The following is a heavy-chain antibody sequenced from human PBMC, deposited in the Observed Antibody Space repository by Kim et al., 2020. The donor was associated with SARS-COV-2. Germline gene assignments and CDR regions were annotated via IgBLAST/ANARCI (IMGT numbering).Heavy chain of an antibody. V-gene: IGHV3-7*03. CDR1: GFTFSSYW. J-gene: IGHJ4*01. CDR2: IKQDGSEK. Sequence: GGSLRLSCAASGFTFSSYWMSWVRQAPGKGLEWVANIKQDGSEKYYVDSVKGRFTISRDNAKNSLYLQMNSLRAEDTAVYYCARDGYYYGSGRGLKYFDYWGQGTLVTVSS. D-gene: IGHD3-10*01. CDR3: ARDGYYYGSGRGLKYFDY.